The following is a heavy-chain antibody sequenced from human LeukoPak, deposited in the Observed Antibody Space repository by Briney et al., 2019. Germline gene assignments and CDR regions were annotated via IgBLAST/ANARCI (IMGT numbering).Heavy chain of an antibody. CDR1: GPFIKTYY. CDR2: IYDSGNT. CDR3: ATRRGFELFFDL. Sequence: SETLSLTCTVSGPFIKTYYWSWIRQVPGKGLEWIGHIYDSGNTNYNPSLKSRVTILADTSKSQFSLKLNSATAADTAVYFCATRRGFELFFDLWGQGTRVTVSS. V-gene: IGHV4-59*01. J-gene: IGHJ4*02. D-gene: IGHD3-10*01.